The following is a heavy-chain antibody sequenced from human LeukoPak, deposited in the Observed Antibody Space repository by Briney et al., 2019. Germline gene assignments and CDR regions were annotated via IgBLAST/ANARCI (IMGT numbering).Heavy chain of an antibody. CDR1: GGTFSSYA. CDR2: IISIFGTA. Sequence: GASVKVSCNASGGTFSSYAISWVRQAPGQGLEWMGGIISIFGTANYAQKFQGRVTMTEDTSTDTAYMELSSLRSEDTAVYYCATGGPSSSWYGSVLGYWGQGTLVTVSS. D-gene: IGHD6-13*01. J-gene: IGHJ4*02. V-gene: IGHV1-69*06. CDR3: ATGGPSSSWYGSVLGY.